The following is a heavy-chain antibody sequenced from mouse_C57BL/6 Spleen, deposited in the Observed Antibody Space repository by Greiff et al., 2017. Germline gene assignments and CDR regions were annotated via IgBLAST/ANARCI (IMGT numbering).Heavy chain of an antibody. J-gene: IGHJ2*01. D-gene: IGHD1-1*01. CDR3: ARSSGYGSSYYFDY. CDR1: GYTFTSYW. Sequence: QVQLQQPGAELVKPGASVKLSCKASGYTFTSYWMQWVKQRPGQGLEWIGEIDPSDSYTNYNQKFKGKATLTVDTSSSTAYMQLSSLTSEDSAVYYCARSSGYGSSYYFDYWGQGTTRTVSS. CDR2: IDPSDSYT. V-gene: IGHV1-50*01.